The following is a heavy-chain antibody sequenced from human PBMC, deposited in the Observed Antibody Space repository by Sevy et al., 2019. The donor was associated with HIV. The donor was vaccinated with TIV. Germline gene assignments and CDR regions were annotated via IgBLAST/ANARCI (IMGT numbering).Heavy chain of an antibody. CDR1: GGTFETYS. J-gene: IGHJ3*02. D-gene: IGHD3-16*01. CDR2: ITPIFRAA. Sequence: ASVKVSCKASGGTFETYSISWLRQAPGQGLEWMGGITPIFRAANYAQKFQGRVTITADDSMSTAHMELTSLRSEDSAIYYCAGDRDITFGGGDAFDIWGQGTMVTVSS. V-gene: IGHV1-69*01. CDR3: AGDRDITFGGGDAFDI.